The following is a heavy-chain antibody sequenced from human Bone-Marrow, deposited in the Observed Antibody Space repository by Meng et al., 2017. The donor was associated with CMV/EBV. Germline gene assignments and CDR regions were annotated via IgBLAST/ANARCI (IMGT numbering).Heavy chain of an antibody. J-gene: IGHJ2*01. V-gene: IGHV4-31*02. D-gene: IGHD3-10*01. CDR2: IYYSGST. Sequence: VSGGSISSGGYYWSWIRQHPGKGLEWIGYIYYSGSTYYNPSLKSRVTISVDTSKNEFSLKLSSVTAADTAVYYCARDGDGERYYDLWGRGILVTVSS. CDR3: ARDGDGERYYDL. CDR1: GGSISSGGYY.